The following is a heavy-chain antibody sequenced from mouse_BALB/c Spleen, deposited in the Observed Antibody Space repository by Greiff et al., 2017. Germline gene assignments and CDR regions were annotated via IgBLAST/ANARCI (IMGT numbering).Heavy chain of an antibody. J-gene: IGHJ1*01. D-gene: IGHD6-1*01. V-gene: IGHV1-55*01. CDR2: IYPGSGST. Sequence: QVHVKQPGAELVKPGTSVKLSCKASGYNFTSYWINWVKLRPGQGLEWIGDIYPGSGSTNYNEKFKSKATLTVDTSSSTAYMQLSSLASEDSALYYCARSGASYDWYFDVWGAGTTVTVSS. CDR1: GYNFTSYW. CDR3: ARSGASYDWYFDV.